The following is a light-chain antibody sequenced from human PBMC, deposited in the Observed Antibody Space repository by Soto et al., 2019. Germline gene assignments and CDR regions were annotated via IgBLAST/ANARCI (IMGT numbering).Light chain of an antibody. J-gene: IGKJ1*01. CDR1: QSVSNN. Sequence: EIVLTQSPGTLSLSPGERATLSCRASQSVSNNYLAWYQQKPGQAPRLLIYGASNRATGIPDRFSGSGSGTEFTLTISSVQSEDSAVYYCQQYNDWWTFGQGTKVDIK. CDR2: GAS. V-gene: IGKV3D-15*01. CDR3: QQYNDWWT.